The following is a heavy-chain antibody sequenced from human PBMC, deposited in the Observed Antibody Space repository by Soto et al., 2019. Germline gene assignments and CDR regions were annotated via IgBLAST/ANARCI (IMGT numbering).Heavy chain of an antibody. D-gene: IGHD2-2*01. CDR3: ARLNGYCISTNCHGYYGMDV. J-gene: IGHJ6*02. CDR2: IYSSENT. V-gene: IGHV4-39*01. Sequence: SETLSLTCTVSGGSVSSSSYSWGWIRQPPGKGLEWIGTIYSSENTYYNPSLMSRVTISVDTSKNQFSLKLSSVTAADTAVYYCARLNGYCISTNCHGYYGMDVWGQGTTVPSP. CDR1: GGSVSSSSYS.